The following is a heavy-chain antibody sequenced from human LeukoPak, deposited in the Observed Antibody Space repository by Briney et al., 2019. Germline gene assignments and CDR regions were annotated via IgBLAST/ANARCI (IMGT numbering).Heavy chain of an antibody. J-gene: IGHJ4*02. Sequence: SETLSLTCTVSGGSISGYYWSWIRQPPGKGLEWIGYIYYSGSTNYNPSLKSRVTISVDTSKNQFSLKLSSVTAADTAVYYCARGRDYGGYYFDYWGQGTLVTVSS. CDR2: IYYSGST. V-gene: IGHV4-59*01. CDR1: GGSISGYY. D-gene: IGHD4-17*01. CDR3: ARGRDYGGYYFDY.